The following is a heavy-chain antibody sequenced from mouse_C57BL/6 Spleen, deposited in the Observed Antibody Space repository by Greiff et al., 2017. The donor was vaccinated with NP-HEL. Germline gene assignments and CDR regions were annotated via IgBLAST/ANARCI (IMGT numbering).Heavy chain of an antibody. Sequence: VQLQQPGAELVKPGASVKLSCKASGYTFTSYWMHWVKQRPGRGLEWIGRIDPNSGGTTYNEKFKSKATLTVDKPSSTAYMQLSSLTSEDSAVYYCARGGFITTVVEDFDVWGTGTTVTVSS. CDR1: GYTFTSYW. CDR2: IDPNSGGT. V-gene: IGHV1-72*01. D-gene: IGHD1-1*01. CDR3: ARGGFITTVVEDFDV. J-gene: IGHJ1*03.